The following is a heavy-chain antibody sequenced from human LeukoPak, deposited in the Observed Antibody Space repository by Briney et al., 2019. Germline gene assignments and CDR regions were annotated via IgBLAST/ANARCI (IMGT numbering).Heavy chain of an antibody. D-gene: IGHD2-2*01. CDR1: GGSFSDYY. CDR3: ARVWRYCSSTSCPGPLDY. Sequence: PSETLSLTCAVYGGSFSDYYWSWIRQPPGKGLEWIGEINHSGGTNYNPSLKSRVTISVDTSKNQFSLKLSSVTAADTAVYYCARVWRYCSSTSCPGPLDYWGQGTLVTVSS. CDR2: INHSGGT. J-gene: IGHJ4*02. V-gene: IGHV4-34*01.